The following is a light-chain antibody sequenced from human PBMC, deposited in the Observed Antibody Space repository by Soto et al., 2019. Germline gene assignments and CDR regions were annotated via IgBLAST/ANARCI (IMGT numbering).Light chain of an antibody. J-gene: IGLJ2*01. Sequence: QSVLTQPASVSGSPGQSITISCTGTSSDVGSYNLVSWYQHHPGEAPKLIIYEVNKRPTGVSHRFSGSKSGNTASLTVSGLPAEDESDYYCCSYSGYSTFVIFGGGTKLTVL. V-gene: IGLV2-23*02. CDR3: CSYSGYSTFVI. CDR1: SSDVGSYNL. CDR2: EVN.